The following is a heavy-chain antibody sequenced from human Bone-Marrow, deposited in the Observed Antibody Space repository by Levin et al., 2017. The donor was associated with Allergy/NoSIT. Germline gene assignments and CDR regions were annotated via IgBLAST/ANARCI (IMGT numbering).Heavy chain of an antibody. J-gene: IGHJ5*02. Sequence: RASETLSLTCTVSGASISSDIYYWGWIRQPPGRGLEWIGSIFHSGNTYYNPSLESRVTISVDTSKNQFSLQLSSVTAADTAVFYCARHHYSSSWGRGLNWFDPWGQGTLVIVSS. D-gene: IGHD6-13*01. CDR3: ARHHYSSSWGRGLNWFDP. CDR1: GASISSDIYY. CDR2: IFHSGNT. V-gene: IGHV4-39*01.